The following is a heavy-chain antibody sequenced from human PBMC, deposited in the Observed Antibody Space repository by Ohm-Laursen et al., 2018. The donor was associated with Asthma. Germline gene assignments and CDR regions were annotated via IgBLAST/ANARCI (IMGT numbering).Heavy chain of an antibody. D-gene: IGHD7-27*01. J-gene: IGHJ4*02. V-gene: IGHV3-7*01. Sequence: GTLSLTCAASGFTFSRSYMTWVRQAPGKGLESVAKIKPDGSEKYYVDSVKGRFTISRDNAKNSLHLQMNSLRAEDTAVYYCATSKPADLGISFYDYWGQGTLVTVSS. CDR2: IKPDGSEK. CDR1: GFTFSRSY. CDR3: ATSKPADLGISFYDY.